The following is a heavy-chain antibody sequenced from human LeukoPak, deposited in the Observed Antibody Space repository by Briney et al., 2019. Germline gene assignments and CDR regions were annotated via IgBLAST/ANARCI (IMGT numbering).Heavy chain of an antibody. D-gene: IGHD1-7*01. Sequence: GGSLRLSCVASGFTFSSYEMHWVRQAPGKGLEWVSYISRSGSTIYYADSVKGRFTISRDNAKNSLYLQMNSLRAEDTAVYYCASGLPYWNSNDYYFDYWAQGTLVTVSS. CDR3: ASGLPYWNSNDYYFDY. CDR2: ISRSGSTI. J-gene: IGHJ4*02. CDR1: GFTFSSYE. V-gene: IGHV3-48*03.